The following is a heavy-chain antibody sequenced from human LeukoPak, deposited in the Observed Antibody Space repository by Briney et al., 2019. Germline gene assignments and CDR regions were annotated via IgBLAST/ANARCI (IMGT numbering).Heavy chain of an antibody. CDR2: IIPILGIA. CDR3: AREGYSSSWYAKNWFDP. V-gene: IGHV1-69*04. D-gene: IGHD6-13*01. CDR1: GGTFSSYA. J-gene: IGHJ5*02. Sequence: SVKVSFKASGGTFSSYAISWVRQAPGQGLEWMGRIIPILGIANYAQKFQGRVTITADKSKSTAYMELSSLRSEDTAVYYCAREGYSSSWYAKNWFDPWGQGTLVTVSS.